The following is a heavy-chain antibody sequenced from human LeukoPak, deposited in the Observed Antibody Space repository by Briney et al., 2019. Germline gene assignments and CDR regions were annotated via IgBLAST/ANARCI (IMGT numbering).Heavy chain of an antibody. J-gene: IGHJ4*02. Sequence: SETLSLTCTVSGYSISSGYYWGWIGQPPGKGLEWIGSVSHSGTTYYSPSLKSRVTLSVDTSKNQFSLKLTSVTAADTAMYYCTRGGGIPVAGEWGQGTLVTVSS. V-gene: IGHV4-38-2*02. CDR3: TRGGGIPVAGE. D-gene: IGHD6-19*01. CDR2: VSHSGTT. CDR1: GYSISSGYY.